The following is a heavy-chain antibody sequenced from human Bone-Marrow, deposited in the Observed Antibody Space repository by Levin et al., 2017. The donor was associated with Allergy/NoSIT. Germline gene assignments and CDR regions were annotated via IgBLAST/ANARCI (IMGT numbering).Heavy chain of an antibody. CDR3: ARDLVTTYLYYGMDV. D-gene: IGHD4-17*01. V-gene: IGHV4-39*07. CDR1: GASISRSSYY. CDR2: IYYSGIT. Sequence: SETLSLTCSVSGASISRSSYYWGWIRQSPGKGLEWIGSIYYSGITQYNPSLKSRVTISVDTSKNQFSLRLNFVTAADTAVYYCARDLVTTYLYYGMDVWGQGTAVTVSS. J-gene: IGHJ6*02.